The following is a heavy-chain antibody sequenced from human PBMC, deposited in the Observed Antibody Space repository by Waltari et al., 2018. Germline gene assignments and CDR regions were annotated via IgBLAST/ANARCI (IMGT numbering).Heavy chain of an antibody. J-gene: IGHJ4*02. D-gene: IGHD6-13*01. CDR2: IYHSGRT. CDR3: ARDLGGAAAGIDY. Sequence: QVQLQESGPGLVKPSETLSLTCTVSGYSLSSGYYWGWLRQPPGKGLEWLGSIYHSGRTYYNPSLTSRVTISVDTSKNQFSLKLSSVTAADTAVYYCARDLGGAAAGIDYWGQGTLVTVSS. CDR1: GYSLSSGYY. V-gene: IGHV4-38-2*02.